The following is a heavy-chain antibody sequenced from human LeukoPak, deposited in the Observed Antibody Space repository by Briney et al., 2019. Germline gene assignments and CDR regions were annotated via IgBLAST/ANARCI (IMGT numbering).Heavy chain of an antibody. V-gene: IGHV3-74*01. CDR3: ATARYSYGLWGLSD. Sequence: PGGSLRLSCAASGFTFTSYWMHWARQGPGKGLVWVSRINTDGSSTSYADSVKGRFTISRDNAENTLYLQMNSLRAEDTAVYYCATARYSYGLWGLSDWGQGTLVTVSS. CDR1: GFTFTSYW. D-gene: IGHD5-18*01. J-gene: IGHJ4*02. CDR2: INTDGSST.